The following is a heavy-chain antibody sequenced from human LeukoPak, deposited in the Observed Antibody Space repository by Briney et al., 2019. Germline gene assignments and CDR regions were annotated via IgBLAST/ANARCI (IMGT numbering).Heavy chain of an antibody. V-gene: IGHV5-51*01. CDR3: ARQEYCSGGSCYTWFDP. J-gene: IGHJ5*02. CDR1: GYSFTSYW. D-gene: IGHD2-15*01. Sequence: GESLKISCKGSGYSFTSYWIGWVRQMPGKGLEWMGIIYPGDSVTRYSPSFQGQVTISADKSISTAYLQWSSLKASDTAIYYCARQEYCSGGSCYTWFDPWGQGTLVTVSS. CDR2: IYPGDSVT.